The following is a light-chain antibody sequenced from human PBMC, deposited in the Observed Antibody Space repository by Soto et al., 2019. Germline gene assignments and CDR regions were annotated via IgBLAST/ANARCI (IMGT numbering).Light chain of an antibody. CDR3: QQYGSSPPYT. CDR1: QSFSSTY. J-gene: IGKJ2*01. Sequence: EIVLTQSPGTLSLSPGERATLSCRASQSFSSTYLAWYQQKPGQASRLLIYGASSRPTGIPDRFSGSGSGTDFTLTISRLEPDDFAVYYCQQYGSSPPYTFGQGTKLEIK. V-gene: IGKV3-20*01. CDR2: GAS.